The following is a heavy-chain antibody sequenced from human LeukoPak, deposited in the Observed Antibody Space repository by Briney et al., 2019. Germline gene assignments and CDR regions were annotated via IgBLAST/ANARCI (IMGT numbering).Heavy chain of an antibody. CDR1: GFTLRSFA. Sequence: GRSLRLSCVVSGFTLRSFAIHWVRQAPGMRLEWVALIRHDETNQYYADSVQGRFTISRDTSRNTVYLQMNNLRVEDTAVYYCARDPPLWELPSDYWGQGTLVTVSS. J-gene: IGHJ4*02. CDR3: ARDPPLWELPSDY. D-gene: IGHD1-26*01. V-gene: IGHV3-33*01. CDR2: IRHDETNQ.